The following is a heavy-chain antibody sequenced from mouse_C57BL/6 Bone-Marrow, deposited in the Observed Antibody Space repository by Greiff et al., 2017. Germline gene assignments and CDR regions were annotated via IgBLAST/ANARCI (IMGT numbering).Heavy chain of an antibody. V-gene: IGHV1-81*01. J-gene: IGHJ4*01. CDR2: IYPRSGNT. CDR3: AKRGRMLWGYYAMDF. CDR1: GYTFTSYG. Sequence: QVQLQQSGAELARPGASVKLSCKASGYTFTSYGISWVKQRTGQGLEWIGEIYPRSGNTYYNEKFKGKATLTADKSSSTAYMELRSLTSEDSAVYFCAKRGRMLWGYYAMDFWGQGNSAPVTS. D-gene: IGHD1-1*02.